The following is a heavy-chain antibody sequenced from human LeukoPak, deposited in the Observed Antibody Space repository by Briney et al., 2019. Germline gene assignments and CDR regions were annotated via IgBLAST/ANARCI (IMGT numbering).Heavy chain of an antibody. CDR2: FNPSENST. CDR1: GYTFTSYY. Sequence: GASVKVSCKASGYTFTSYYMHWVRQAPGQGLEWMGTFNPSENSTSYAQKFQGRVTLTRDTSTTTVYMELSSLRSDDTAVYYCARVVMVRGLMSTYGMDVWGQGTTVTVS. D-gene: IGHD3-10*01. V-gene: IGHV1-46*01. CDR3: ARVVMVRGLMSTYGMDV. J-gene: IGHJ6*02.